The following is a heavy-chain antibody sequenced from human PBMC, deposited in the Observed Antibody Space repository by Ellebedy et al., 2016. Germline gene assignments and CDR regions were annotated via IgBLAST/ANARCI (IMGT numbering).Heavy chain of an antibody. Sequence: FQGRVTITRDTSASTAYMELSSLRSEDTAVYYCARIDTAMGCPDCWGQGTLVTVSS. V-gene: IGHV1-3*01. CDR3: ARIDTAMGCPDC. J-gene: IGHJ4*02. D-gene: IGHD5-18*01.